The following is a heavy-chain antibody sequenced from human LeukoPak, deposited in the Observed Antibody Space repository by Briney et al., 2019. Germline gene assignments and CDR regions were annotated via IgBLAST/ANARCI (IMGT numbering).Heavy chain of an antibody. CDR3: AKDSGRDGYNFGY. CDR2: ISWNSGSM. J-gene: IGHJ4*02. Sequence: PGRSLRLSCAASGFTFDDYAMHWVRQAPGKGLEWVSGISWNSGSMGYADSVKGRFTISRDNAKNSLYLQMNSLRAEDTALYYCAKDSGRDGYNFGYWGQGTLVTVSS. CDR1: GFTFDDYA. D-gene: IGHD5-24*01. V-gene: IGHV3-9*01.